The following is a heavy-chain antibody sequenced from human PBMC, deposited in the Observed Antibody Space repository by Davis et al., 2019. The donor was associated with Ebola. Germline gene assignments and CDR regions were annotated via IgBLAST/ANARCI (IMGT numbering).Heavy chain of an antibody. CDR2: INPSGGST. D-gene: IGHD3-10*01. Sequence: ASVKVSCKASGYTFTSYYMHWVRQAPGQGLEWMGIINPSGGSTSYAQKFQGRVTMTRNTSISTAYMELSSLRSEDTAVYYCARGPTSRFRNYYYYGMDVWGQGTTVTVSS. V-gene: IGHV1-46*01. J-gene: IGHJ6*02. CDR3: ARGPTSRFRNYYYYGMDV. CDR1: GYTFTSYY.